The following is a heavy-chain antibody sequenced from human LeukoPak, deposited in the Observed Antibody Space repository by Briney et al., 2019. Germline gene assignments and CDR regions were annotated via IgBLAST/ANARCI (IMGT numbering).Heavy chain of an antibody. CDR2: IIPIFGTA. V-gene: IGHV1-69*13. J-gene: IGHJ3*02. CDR1: GGTFSSYA. CDR3: ARDLGRYSCVSGDHRAFDI. Sequence: SVKVSCKASGGTFSSYAISWVRQAPGQGLEWMGGIIPIFGTANYAQKFQGRVTITADESTSTAYMELSSLRSEDTAVYYCARDLGRYSCVSGDHRAFDIWAKGQWSPSLQ. D-gene: IGHD5-18*01.